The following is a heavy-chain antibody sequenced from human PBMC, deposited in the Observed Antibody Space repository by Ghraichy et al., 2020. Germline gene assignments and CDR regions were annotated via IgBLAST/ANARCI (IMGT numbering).Heavy chain of an antibody. Sequence: GGSLRLSCAASGFTFSSYAMNWVRQAPGKGLEWVSGISGSGGSTYYADSVKGRFTISRDNSKNTLYLQMNSLRAEDTAVYYCAKDRAAGTLGFFDYWGQGTLVTVSS. CDR2: ISGSGGST. CDR1: GFTFSSYA. J-gene: IGHJ4*02. V-gene: IGHV3-23*01. D-gene: IGHD6-13*01. CDR3: AKDRAAGTLGFFDY.